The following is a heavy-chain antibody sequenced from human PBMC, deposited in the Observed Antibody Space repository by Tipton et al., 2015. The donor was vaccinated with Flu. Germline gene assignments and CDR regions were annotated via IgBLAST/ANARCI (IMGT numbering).Heavy chain of an antibody. J-gene: IGHJ5*01. Sequence: LRLSCTVSGGSITRGSYYYNWIRQPAGKGLEWIGRIYTNANTNYKPSLKSRVTISIDRSKNQFSLRLSFVTAADTAVYYCARRDYSNYVSVPKNWFDSWGQGILVTVSS. CDR1: GGSITRGSYY. V-gene: IGHV4-61*02. CDR2: IYTNANT. CDR3: ARRDYSNYVSVPKNWFDS. D-gene: IGHD4-11*01.